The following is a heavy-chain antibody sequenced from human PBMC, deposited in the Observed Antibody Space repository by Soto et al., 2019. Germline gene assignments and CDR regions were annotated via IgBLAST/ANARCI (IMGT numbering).Heavy chain of an antibody. CDR1: GYTFTSYY. D-gene: IGHD3-9*01. CDR2: INPSGGST. J-gene: IGHJ5*02. CDR3: ARDYYDILTGYSPWFDP. Sequence: GASMKVSCKASGYTFTSYYMHWVRQAPGQGLEWMGIINPSGGSTSYAQKFQGRVTMTRDTSTSTVYMELCSLRSEDTAVYYCARDYYDILTGYSPWFDPWGQGTLVTVS. V-gene: IGHV1-46*01.